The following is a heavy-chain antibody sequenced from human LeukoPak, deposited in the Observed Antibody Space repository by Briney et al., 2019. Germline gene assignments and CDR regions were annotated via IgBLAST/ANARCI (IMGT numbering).Heavy chain of an antibody. V-gene: IGHV1-46*01. Sequence: ASVKVSCKASGYTFTGYYMHWVRQAPGQGLEWMGIINPSGGSTSYAQKFQGRVTMTRDMSTSTVYMELSSLRSEDTAVYYCARDRGYYDSSVYFDYWGQGTLVTVSS. CDR1: GYTFTGYY. D-gene: IGHD3-22*01. J-gene: IGHJ4*02. CDR3: ARDRGYYDSSVYFDY. CDR2: INPSGGST.